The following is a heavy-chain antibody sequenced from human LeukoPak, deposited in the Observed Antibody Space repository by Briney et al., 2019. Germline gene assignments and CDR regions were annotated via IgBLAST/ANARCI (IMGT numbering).Heavy chain of an antibody. J-gene: IGHJ5*02. CDR3: ARDSYYYDSSGYYRNWFDP. CDR1: GYTFTRYD. CDR2: MNPNSGNT. Sequence: ASVKVSCKASGYTFTRYDINWVRQATGQGLEWMGWMNPNSGNTGYAQKFQGRVTMTRNTSISTAYMELSSLRSEDTAVYYCARDSYYYDSSGYYRNWFDPWGQGTLVTVSS. D-gene: IGHD3-22*01. V-gene: IGHV1-8*01.